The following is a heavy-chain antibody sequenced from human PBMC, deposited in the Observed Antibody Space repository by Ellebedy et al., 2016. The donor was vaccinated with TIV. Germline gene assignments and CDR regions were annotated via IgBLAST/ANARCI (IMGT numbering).Heavy chain of an antibody. J-gene: IGHJ4*02. CDR3: VKDSGAAVGGDALAM. V-gene: IGHV3-43*01. D-gene: IGHD6-13*01. Sequence: GESLKISCEASEFIFDDYTMHWVRQAPGKGLEWVSVISWDGTRTHYADSVKGRFSISRDNTKNSLYLQTNSLRTEDSAFYYCVKDSGAAVGGDALAMWGQGTLLTVSS. CDR1: EFIFDDYT. CDR2: ISWDGTRT.